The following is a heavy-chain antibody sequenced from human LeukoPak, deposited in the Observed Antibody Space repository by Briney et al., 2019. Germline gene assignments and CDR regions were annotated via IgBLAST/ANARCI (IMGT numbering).Heavy chain of an antibody. J-gene: IGHJ4*02. V-gene: IGHV3-23*01. Sequence: GGSLRLSCAASGFTFSSYAMSWVRQAPGKGLEWVSAISGSGGNTYYADSVKGRFTISRDNSKNTLYLQMNSLRAEDTAVYYCASLLAVAGTGDYWGQGTLVTVSS. CDR1: GFTFSSYA. D-gene: IGHD6-19*01. CDR3: ASLLAVAGTGDY. CDR2: ISGSGGNT.